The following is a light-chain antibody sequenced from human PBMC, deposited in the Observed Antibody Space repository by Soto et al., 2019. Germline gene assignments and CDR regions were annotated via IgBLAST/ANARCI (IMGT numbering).Light chain of an antibody. Sequence: TLSMSPGERATLSCRASQSISSNLAWYQQKPGQAPRLLIYGASTRATGIPARFSGSGSGTDFTLTISSLQSEDFAIYYCQQYNNWPPLYTFGQVTKVDIK. CDR1: QSISSN. CDR2: GAS. CDR3: QQYNNWPPLYT. V-gene: IGKV3-15*01. J-gene: IGKJ2*01.